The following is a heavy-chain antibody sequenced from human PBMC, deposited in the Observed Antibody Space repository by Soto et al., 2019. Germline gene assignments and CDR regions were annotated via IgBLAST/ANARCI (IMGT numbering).Heavy chain of an antibody. Sequence: QVQLVQSGAEVKKPGASVKVSCKASGYTFTSYYMHWVRQAPGQGLEGMGIINPSGGSTSYEQKFQGRVTMTRDTSTSTVSMELSSLRSEDTAVYYCARERTVTTLGHGARFFYYGGMAVWGQASTVTVSS. J-gene: IGHJ6*02. CDR3: ARERTVTTLGHGARFFYYGGMAV. V-gene: IGHV1-46*03. CDR2: INPSGGST. CDR1: GYTFTSYY. D-gene: IGHD4-17*01.